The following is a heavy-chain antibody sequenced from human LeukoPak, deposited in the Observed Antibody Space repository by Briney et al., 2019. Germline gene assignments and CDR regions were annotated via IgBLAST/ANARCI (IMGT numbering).Heavy chain of an antibody. J-gene: IGHJ4*02. CDR1: GGSIRSYY. CDR3: ARYSSGWSHHFDY. CDR2: IYYSGNT. Sequence: PSETLSLTCTVSGGSIRSYYWSWIRQPPGKGLEWIGYIYYSGNTNYNPSLKSRVTISVDTSKNQFSLKLSSVTAADTAVYYCARYSSGWSHHFDYWGQGILVTVSS. V-gene: IGHV4-59*01. D-gene: IGHD6-19*01.